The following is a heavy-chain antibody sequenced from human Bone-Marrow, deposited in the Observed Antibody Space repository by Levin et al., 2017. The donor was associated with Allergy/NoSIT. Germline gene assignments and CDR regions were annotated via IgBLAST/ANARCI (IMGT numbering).Heavy chain of an antibody. J-gene: IGHJ4*02. CDR2: ISSSSSYI. Sequence: GESLKISCAASGFTFSSYSMNWVRQAPGKGLEWVSSISSSSSYIYYADSVKGRFTISRDNAKNSLYLQMNSLRAEDTAVYYCARVTGIAVAVDYWGQGTLVTVSS. V-gene: IGHV3-21*01. CDR3: ARVTGIAVAVDY. D-gene: IGHD6-19*01. CDR1: GFTFSSYS.